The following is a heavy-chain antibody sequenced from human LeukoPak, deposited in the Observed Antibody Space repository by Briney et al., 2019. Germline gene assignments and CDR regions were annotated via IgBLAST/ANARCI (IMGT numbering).Heavy chain of an antibody. CDR3: AREAYYYDSSSYYQFDY. D-gene: IGHD3-22*01. CDR1: GFTVSSNY. V-gene: IGHV3-53*01. Sequence: GGSLRLSCAASGFTVSSNYMSWVRQAPGKGLEWVSVIYSGGSTYYADSVKGRFTISRDNAKNSLYLQMNSLRAEDTAVYYCAREAYYYDSSSYYQFDYWGQGTLVTVSS. J-gene: IGHJ4*02. CDR2: IYSGGST.